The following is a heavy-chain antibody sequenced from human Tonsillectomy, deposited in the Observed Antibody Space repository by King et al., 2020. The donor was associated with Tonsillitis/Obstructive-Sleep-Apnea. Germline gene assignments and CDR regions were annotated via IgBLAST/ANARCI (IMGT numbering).Heavy chain of an antibody. CDR2: IWFDGTNR. CDR3: ARGVGTGWNAFDI. V-gene: IGHV3-33*01. D-gene: IGHD3/OR15-3a*01. CDR1: GFTFSSYG. J-gene: IGHJ3*02. Sequence: VQLVESGGGVVQPGRSLRLSCVASGFTFSSYGMHWVRQAPGKGLEWVAMIWFDGTNRYYADSVKGRFAISRDNSKNTLYLQMKSPRAEDMALYYCARGVGTGWNAFDIWGQGTMATVSS.